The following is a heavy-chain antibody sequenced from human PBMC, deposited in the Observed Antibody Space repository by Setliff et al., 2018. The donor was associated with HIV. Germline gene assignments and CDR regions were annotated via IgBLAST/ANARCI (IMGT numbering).Heavy chain of an antibody. CDR3: ARIGARIFNYYDDTSQTDY. V-gene: IGHV1-2*02. CDR1: GYTFTGSF. D-gene: IGHD3-22*01. Sequence: GASVKVSCKSSGYTFTGSFMHWVRQAPGQGLEWMGWINCNSGGTYYAQNFQGRVTMTRDTSINTAYMELSRLRSDDTALYYCARIGARIFNYYDDTSQTDYWGQGALVTVSS. J-gene: IGHJ4*02. CDR2: INCNSGGT.